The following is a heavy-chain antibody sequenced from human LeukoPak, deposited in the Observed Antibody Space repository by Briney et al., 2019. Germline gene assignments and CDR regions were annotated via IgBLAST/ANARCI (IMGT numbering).Heavy chain of an antibody. V-gene: IGHV3-23*01. Sequence: TGGSLRLSCAASGFTFSNYAMSWLRQPPGKGLEWVSTINANSGTTSYAASVRGRFTISRDNSKNTLYLQVNTLRADDTATYYCAKPISGGLAVTADWFHPWGQGTLVVVSS. J-gene: IGHJ5*01. CDR3: AKPISGGLAVTADWFHP. CDR2: INANSGTT. CDR1: GFTFSNYA. D-gene: IGHD6-19*01.